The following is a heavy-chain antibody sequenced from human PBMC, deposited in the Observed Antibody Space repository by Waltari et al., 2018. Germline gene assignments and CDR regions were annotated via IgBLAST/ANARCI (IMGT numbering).Heavy chain of an antibody. CDR2: INHSGST. J-gene: IGHJ5*02. V-gene: IGHV4-34*01. Sequence: QVQLQQWGAGLLKPSETLSLTCAVYGGSFSGYYWSWIRQPPGKGLEWIGEINHSGSTNSTPSLKSRVTISVDTSKNQFSLKLSSVTAADTAVYYCARGQPHITIFGVVIIGNWFDPWGQGTLVTVSS. D-gene: IGHD3-3*01. CDR1: GGSFSGYY. CDR3: ARGQPHITIFGVVIIGNWFDP.